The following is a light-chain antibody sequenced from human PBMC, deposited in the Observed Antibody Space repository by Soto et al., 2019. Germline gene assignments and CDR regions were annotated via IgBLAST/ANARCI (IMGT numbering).Light chain of an antibody. Sequence: ENVLTQSPGTLSLSPGERATLSCRARQSVRSSYLARYQQKPGQAPRLLIYGASSRATGIPDRFSGSGSGTDFTLTISRLEPEDFAVYYCQQYGSSPVTFGQGTKLEIK. CDR1: QSVRSSY. CDR2: GAS. CDR3: QQYGSSPVT. V-gene: IGKV3-20*01. J-gene: IGKJ2*01.